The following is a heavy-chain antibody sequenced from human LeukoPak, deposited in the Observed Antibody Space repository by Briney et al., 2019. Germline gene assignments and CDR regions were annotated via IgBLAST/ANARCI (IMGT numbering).Heavy chain of an antibody. CDR3: ARDIVVVPAAGYYYYGMDV. D-gene: IGHD2-2*01. Sequence: GGSLRLSCAASGFTFSSYSMNWVRQAPGKGLEWVSSISSSSSYIYYADSVKGRFTISRDNAKNSLYLQMNSLRAEDTAVYYCARDIVVVPAAGYYYYGMDVWGQGTTVTVSS. CDR2: ISSSSSYI. V-gene: IGHV3-21*01. J-gene: IGHJ6*02. CDR1: GFTFSSYS.